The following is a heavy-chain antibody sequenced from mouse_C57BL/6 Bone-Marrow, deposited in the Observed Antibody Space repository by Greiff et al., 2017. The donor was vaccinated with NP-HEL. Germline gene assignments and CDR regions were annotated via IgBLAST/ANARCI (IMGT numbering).Heavy chain of an antibody. CDR3: ASWYDDYVFDY. J-gene: IGHJ2*01. D-gene: IGHD2-3*01. V-gene: IGHV14-2*01. Sequence: VQLKQSGAELVKPGASVKLSCTASGFNIKDYYMHWVKQRTEQGLEWIGRIDPVAGETKYAPKFQGKATITADTTSNTAYLQLSSLTSEDTAVYYGASWYDDYVFDYWGQGTTLTVSS. CDR1: GFNIKDYY. CDR2: IDPVAGET.